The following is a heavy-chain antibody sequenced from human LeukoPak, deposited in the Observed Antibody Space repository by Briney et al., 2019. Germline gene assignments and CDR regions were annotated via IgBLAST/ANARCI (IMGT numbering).Heavy chain of an antibody. J-gene: IGHJ3*02. CDR2: ISGDGGST. D-gene: IGHD1-1*01. CDR1: GLTFDHYV. CDR3: AKGTTMYAFDI. V-gene: IGHV3-43*02. Sequence: GGSLRLSCTASGLTFDHYVMHWVRQAPGKGLEWVPLISGDGGSTYYADSVKGRLTISRDNSKNSLYLQMNSLTTEDTALYFCAKGTTMYAFDIWGQGTMVTVSS.